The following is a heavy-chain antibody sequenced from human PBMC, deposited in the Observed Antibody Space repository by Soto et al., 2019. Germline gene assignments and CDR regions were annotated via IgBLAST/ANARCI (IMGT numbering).Heavy chain of an antibody. V-gene: IGHV2-5*02. CDR2: IYWDDDK. J-gene: IGHJ2*01. CDR1: GFSLSTSGVG. D-gene: IGHD3-22*01. CDR3: AHSVFSMIVVDQGGYFDL. Sequence: QITLKESGPPLVKPTQTLTLTCTFSGFSLSTSGVGVGWIRQPPGKALEWLALIYWDDDKRYSPSLKSRLTITKDTSKNQVVLTMTNMDPVDTATYYCAHSVFSMIVVDQGGYFDLWGRGTLVTVSS.